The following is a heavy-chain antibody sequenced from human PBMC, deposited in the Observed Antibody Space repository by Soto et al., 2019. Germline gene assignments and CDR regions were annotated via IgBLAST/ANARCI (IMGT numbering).Heavy chain of an antibody. D-gene: IGHD1-7*01. CDR2: ISYDGSNK. J-gene: IGHJ4*02. CDR1: GFTFSSYG. V-gene: IGHV3-30*18. Sequence: QVQLVESGGGVVQPGRSLRLSCAAPGFTFSSYGMHWVRQAPGKGLEWVAVISYDGSNKYYADSVKGRFTISRDNSKNTLYLQMNSLRAEDTAVYYCAKGEDWNYVLDYWGQGTLVTVSS. CDR3: AKGEDWNYVLDY.